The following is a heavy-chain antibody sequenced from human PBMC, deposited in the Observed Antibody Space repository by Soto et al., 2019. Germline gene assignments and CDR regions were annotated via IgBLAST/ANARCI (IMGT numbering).Heavy chain of an antibody. CDR3: AHRGYMYGNWDHGYFDY. J-gene: IGHJ4*02. V-gene: IGHV2-5*02. CDR1: GFSLTTSGVG. D-gene: IGHD5-18*01. CDR2: IYWDDDK. Sequence: QITLKESGPTRVRPTQTLALTCTFSGFSLTTSGVGVGWIRKTPGKALEWLAVIYWDDDKRCSPSLKSRLTIPKDTSKNQVVLTMADMDPVDTATYFCAHRGYMYGNWDHGYFDYWGQGTLVTVSS.